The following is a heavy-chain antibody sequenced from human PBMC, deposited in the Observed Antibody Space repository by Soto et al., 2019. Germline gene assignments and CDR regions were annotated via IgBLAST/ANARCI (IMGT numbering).Heavy chain of an antibody. V-gene: IGHV1-46*01. CDR2: INPYGGDT. D-gene: IGHD2-15*01. Sequence: ASVKVSCKASGYTFTYYHVHWVRQAPGQGLEWMGIINPYGGDTTYAQKFQGRVTMTRDTSTSTVYMELSSLRSEDTALYYCARAPYTPGLLFYLDYWGQGALVTVSS. CDR3: ARAPYTPGLLFYLDY. CDR1: GYTFTYYH. J-gene: IGHJ4*02.